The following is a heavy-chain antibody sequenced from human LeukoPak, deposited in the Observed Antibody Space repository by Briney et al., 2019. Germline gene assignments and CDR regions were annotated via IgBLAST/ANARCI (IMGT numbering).Heavy chain of an antibody. V-gene: IGHV4-59*01. J-gene: IGHJ4*02. D-gene: IGHD1-26*01. CDR2: IYYSGYT. CDR3: ARETVGATHFDY. Sequence: SETLSLTCTVSGGSISTYYWNWIRQPPGKGLEWIGYIYYSGYTNYNPSLKSRVTMSVDTSKNQFSLKLTSATAADTAVYYCARETVGATHFDYWGQGTLVTVSS. CDR1: GGSISTYY.